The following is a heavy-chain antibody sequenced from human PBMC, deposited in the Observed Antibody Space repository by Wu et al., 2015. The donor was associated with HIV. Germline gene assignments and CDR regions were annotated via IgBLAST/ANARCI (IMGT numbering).Heavy chain of an antibody. V-gene: IGHV1-2*02. CDR2: INPHSGGT. Sequence: QVQLVQSGAEVKKPGASVKVSCKASGYTFTGYYMHWVRQAPGQGLEWMGWINPHSGGTNYAQKFQGRVTMTRDPSISTAYMDLSRLRSDDTAVYYCAREGHYYESSAPNYYYGMDVVGPRGPRVHRLL. CDR3: AREGHYYESSAPNYYYGMDV. CDR1: GYTFTGYY. D-gene: IGHD3-22*01. J-gene: IGHJ6*02.